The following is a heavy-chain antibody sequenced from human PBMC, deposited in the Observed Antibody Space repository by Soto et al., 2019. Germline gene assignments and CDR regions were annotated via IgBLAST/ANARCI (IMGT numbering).Heavy chain of an antibody. CDR3: AKGRSVPMNWFDP. V-gene: IGHV3-23*01. D-gene: IGHD6-6*01. J-gene: IGHJ5*02. CDR1: GFTFSSYA. CDR2: ISGSGGST. Sequence: GGSLRLSCAASGFTFSSYAMSWFRQAPGKGLEWVSSISGSGGSTYYADSVKGRFTISRDNSKNTLYLQMNSLRAEDTAVYYCAKGRSVPMNWFDPWGQGTLVTVSS.